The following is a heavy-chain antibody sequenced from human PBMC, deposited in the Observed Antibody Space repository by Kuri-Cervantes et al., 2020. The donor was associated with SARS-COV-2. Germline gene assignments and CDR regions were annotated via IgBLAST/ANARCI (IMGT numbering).Heavy chain of an antibody. D-gene: IGHD5-24*01. J-gene: IGHJ4*02. CDR2: ISTSGGDT. Sequence: GRFLRPSCAASRFTFNNYGLIWFRQAPGKGLEWVSSISTSGGDTNHADSLKGSFTISRDNSRNTLYLQMNSLRVEDTAVYYCASGPTMGVSPDWGQGTLVTVSS. V-gene: IGHV3-23*01. CDR1: RFTFNNYG. CDR3: ASGPTMGVSPD.